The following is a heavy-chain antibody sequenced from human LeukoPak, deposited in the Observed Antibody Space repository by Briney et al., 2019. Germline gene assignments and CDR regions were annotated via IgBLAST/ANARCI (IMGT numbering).Heavy chain of an antibody. D-gene: IGHD6-6*01. CDR3: ARDRLYSSSSEDY. J-gene: IGHJ4*02. V-gene: IGHV3-53*01. CDR2: IYSGGST. Sequence: GGSLRLSCAASGFTVSSNYTSWVRQAPGKGLEWVSVIYSGGSTYYADSVKGRFTISRDNSKNTLYLQMNSLRAEDTAVYYCARDRLYSSSSEDYWGQGTLVTVSS. CDR1: GFTVSSNY.